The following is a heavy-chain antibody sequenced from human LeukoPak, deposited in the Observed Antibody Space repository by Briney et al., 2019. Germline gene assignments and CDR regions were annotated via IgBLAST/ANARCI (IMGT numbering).Heavy chain of an antibody. CDR1: GGSISSSSYY. V-gene: IGHV4-39*01. CDR3: ARIIVLRFGELCNWFDP. D-gene: IGHD3-10*01. Sequence: PSETLSLTCTVSGGSISSSSYYWGWIRQPPGKGLERIGSIYYSGSTYYNPSLKSRVTISVDTSKNQFSLKLSSVTAADTAVYYCARIIVLRFGELCNWFDPWGQGTLVTVSS. J-gene: IGHJ5*02. CDR2: IYYSGST.